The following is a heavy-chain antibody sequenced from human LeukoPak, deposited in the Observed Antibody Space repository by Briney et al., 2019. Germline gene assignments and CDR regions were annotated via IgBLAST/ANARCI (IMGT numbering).Heavy chain of an antibody. Sequence: IPSETLSLTCTVSGGSISSYYWSWIRQPPGKGLEWIGYIYYSGSTYYNPSLKSRVTISVDTSKNQFSLKLSSVTAADTAVYYCARGSGSYNAFDIWGQGTMVTVSS. CDR3: ARGSGSYNAFDI. D-gene: IGHD1-26*01. J-gene: IGHJ3*02. V-gene: IGHV4-59*12. CDR2: IYYSGST. CDR1: GGSISSYY.